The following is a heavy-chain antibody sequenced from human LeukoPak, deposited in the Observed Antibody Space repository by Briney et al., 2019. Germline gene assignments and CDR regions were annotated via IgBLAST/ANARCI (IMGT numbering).Heavy chain of an antibody. CDR2: INHSGST. CDR1: AVSFYGYY. D-gene: IGHD5-24*01. J-gene: IGHJ4*02. Sequence: SETLSLTCVVYAVSFYGYYWRWIRQPPGKGLEWIGEINHSGSTNYNPSLKSRVTISVDTSKNQFSLKLRSVTAADTAVYYCARTRWLQSLFDYWGQGTLVTVSS. V-gene: IGHV4-34*01. CDR3: ARTRWLQSLFDY.